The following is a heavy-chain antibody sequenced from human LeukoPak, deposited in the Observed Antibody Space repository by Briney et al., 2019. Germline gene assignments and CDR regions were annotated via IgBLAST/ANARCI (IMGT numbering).Heavy chain of an antibody. Sequence: GGSLRLSCAASGFTFSSYSMNWVRQAPGKGLEWVSPISSSSSYIYYADSVKGRFTISRDNAKNSLYLQMNSLRAEDTAVYYCARDLAPAAIRYFDVGDYWGQGTLVTVSS. D-gene: IGHD3-9*01. CDR1: GFTFSSYS. CDR3: ARDLAPAAIRYFDVGDY. CDR2: ISSSSSYI. J-gene: IGHJ4*02. V-gene: IGHV3-21*01.